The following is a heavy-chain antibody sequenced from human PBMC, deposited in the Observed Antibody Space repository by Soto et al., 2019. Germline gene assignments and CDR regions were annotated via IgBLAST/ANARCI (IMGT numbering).Heavy chain of an antibody. CDR3: ARALSSYYYYYYMDV. CDR1: GYTFTSYY. CDR2: INPSGGST. D-gene: IGHD6-13*01. V-gene: IGHV1-46*01. Sequence: ASVKVSCKASGYTFTSYYMNWVRQAPGQGLEWMGVINPSGGSTSYAQKFQGRVTMTRNTSTSTAYMELSSLKSEDTAVYYCARALSSYYYYYYMDVWGKGTTVTVSS. J-gene: IGHJ6*03.